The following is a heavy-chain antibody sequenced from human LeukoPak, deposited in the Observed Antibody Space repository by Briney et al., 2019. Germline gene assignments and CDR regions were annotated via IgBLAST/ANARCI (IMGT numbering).Heavy chain of an antibody. J-gene: IGHJ4*02. Sequence: GGSLRLSCAASGVTLSSYEMNWVRQAPGEGVEWVSYISRSGRTIYYEDSVKGRFTISRDNAKNLLYLQMNSLRAEDTAVYYCASDQDNSGYYPRTFDHWGQGTLVTVSS. CDR3: ASDQDNSGYYPRTFDH. V-gene: IGHV3-48*03. CDR2: ISRSGRTI. D-gene: IGHD3-22*01. CDR1: GVTLSSYE.